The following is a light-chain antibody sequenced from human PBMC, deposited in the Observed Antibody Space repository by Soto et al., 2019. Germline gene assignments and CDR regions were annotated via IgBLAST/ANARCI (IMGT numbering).Light chain of an antibody. CDR3: LQYGSSPL. Sequence: EIVLTQSPGTLSLSTGERATLSCRASQSVSSSYLAWYQQKPGQAPRLLIYGASGRATGIPDRFSGSGSGTDFTLTISRLEPEDFAVYYCLQYGSSPLFGQGTRLEIK. J-gene: IGKJ5*01. V-gene: IGKV3-20*01. CDR2: GAS. CDR1: QSVSSSY.